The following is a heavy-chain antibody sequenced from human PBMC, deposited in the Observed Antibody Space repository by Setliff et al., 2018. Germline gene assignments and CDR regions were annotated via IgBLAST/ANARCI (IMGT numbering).Heavy chain of an antibody. V-gene: IGHV4-34*01. J-gene: IGHJ4*02. CDR2: IYHDGPS. D-gene: IGHD6-6*01. Sequence: SETLSLTCAAYGGTFSDYYWTWVRQSPGKGLEWIGYIYHDGPSVHYNPSLKSRVTMSVDTSRNQFSLNLGSVTAADTGVYYCARGRIAERPEAIDYWGQGTPVTVSS. CDR3: ARGRIAERPEAIDY. CDR1: GGTFSDYY.